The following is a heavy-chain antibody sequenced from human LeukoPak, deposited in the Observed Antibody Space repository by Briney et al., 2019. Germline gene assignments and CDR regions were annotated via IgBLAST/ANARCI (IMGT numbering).Heavy chain of an antibody. CDR3: ARGNYVWGSYRLPFDY. Sequence: SETLSLTCTVSGGSISSTFYYWGWIRQPPGKGLEWIGSINYSGSTYYNPSLKSRVTISVDTSKNQFSLKLSSVTAADTAVYYCARGNYVWGSYRLPFDYWGQGTLVTVSS. D-gene: IGHD3-16*02. CDR1: GGSISSTFYY. CDR2: INYSGST. J-gene: IGHJ4*02. V-gene: IGHV4-39*01.